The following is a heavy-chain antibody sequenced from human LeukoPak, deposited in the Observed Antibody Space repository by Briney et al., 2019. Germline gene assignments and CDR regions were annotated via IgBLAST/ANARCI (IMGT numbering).Heavy chain of an antibody. D-gene: IGHD5-12*01. V-gene: IGHV3-11*01. CDR1: GITFSDYY. CDR3: ARVRGSYSSDY. CDR2: ISKDGRTM. J-gene: IGHJ4*02. Sequence: PGGSLRLSCAASGITFSDYYMSWIRQAPGKGLEWVSFISKDGRTMSYADSAKGRFTISRDNAKNSLYLQMNSLTADDTAVYFCARVRGSYSSDYWGQGTLVTVSS.